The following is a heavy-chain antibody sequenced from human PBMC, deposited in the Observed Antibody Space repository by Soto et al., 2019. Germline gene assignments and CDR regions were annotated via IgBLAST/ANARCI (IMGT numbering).Heavy chain of an antibody. V-gene: IGHV3-30*18. J-gene: IGHJ4*02. CDR2: ISYDGSKK. CDR1: GFTFGGYG. CDR3: VKSDGAVAASGWDCFDY. D-gene: IGHD6-19*01. Sequence: GGSLRLSCGASGFTFGGYGMHWVRQAPGKGLEWVAVISYDGSKKYYADSVKGRFTISRDNSMNSLELHMSSLRPEDTAVYYCVKSDGAVAASGWDCFDYWGQGTLVTVSS.